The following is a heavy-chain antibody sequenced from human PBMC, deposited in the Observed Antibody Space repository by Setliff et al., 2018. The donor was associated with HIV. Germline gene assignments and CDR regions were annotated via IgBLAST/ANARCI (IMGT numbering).Heavy chain of an antibody. Sequence: LRLSCAASGFVFRNYNMNWVRQAPGKGLEWVSSVSSDGRYIYYADSVKGRFTISRENAKNSLYLQMNSLRAEDTAVYYCARDIVLTGHDAFDIWGQGTMVTVSS. D-gene: IGHD3-9*01. J-gene: IGHJ3*02. CDR2: VSSDGRYI. V-gene: IGHV3-21*01. CDR1: GFVFRNYN. CDR3: ARDIVLTGHDAFDI.